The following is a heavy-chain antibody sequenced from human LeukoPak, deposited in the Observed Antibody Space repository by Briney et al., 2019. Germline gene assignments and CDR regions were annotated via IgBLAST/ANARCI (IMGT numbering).Heavy chain of an antibody. CDR2: ISYDGSNK. Sequence: GGSLRLSCAASGLAFCSYAMHWVREAPGKGLGRVAVISYDGSNKYYADSVKGRFTISRDNSKNTLYLQMNSLRAQDTAVYYCARGSSWSPNAFDIWGQGTMVTVSS. D-gene: IGHD6-13*01. CDR1: GLAFCSYA. J-gene: IGHJ3*02. V-gene: IGHV3-30-3*01. CDR3: ARGSSWSPNAFDI.